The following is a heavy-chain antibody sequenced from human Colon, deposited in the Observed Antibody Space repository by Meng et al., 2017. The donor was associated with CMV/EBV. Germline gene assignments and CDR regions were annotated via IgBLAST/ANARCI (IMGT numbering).Heavy chain of an antibody. J-gene: IGHJ4*02. D-gene: IGHD6-6*01. CDR3: AHRMGRIAARVFDY. V-gene: IGHV2-5*02. Sequence: QLTLKGSVPPPVKPTQPLPLTFTFSGFSLSTSGVGVGWIRQPPGKALEWLALIYWDDDKRYSPSLKSRLTITKDTSKNQVVLTMTNMDPVDTATYYCAHRMGRIAARVFDYWGQGTLVTVSS. CDR1: GFSLSTSGVG. CDR2: IYWDDDK.